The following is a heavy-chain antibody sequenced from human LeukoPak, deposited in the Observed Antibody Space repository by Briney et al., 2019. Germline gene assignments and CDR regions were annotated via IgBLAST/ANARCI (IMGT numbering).Heavy chain of an antibody. CDR3: ARGRKDLWDSSGYYSPPGDY. J-gene: IGHJ4*02. D-gene: IGHD3-22*01. CDR1: GYTFTSYD. V-gene: IGHV1-8*01. Sequence: VASVKVSCKASGYTFTSYDINWVRQATGQGLEWMGWMNPNSGNTGYAQKFQGRVTMTRDTSISTAYMELSRLRSDDTAVYYCARGRKDLWDSSGYYSPPGDYWGQGTLVTVSS. CDR2: MNPNSGNT.